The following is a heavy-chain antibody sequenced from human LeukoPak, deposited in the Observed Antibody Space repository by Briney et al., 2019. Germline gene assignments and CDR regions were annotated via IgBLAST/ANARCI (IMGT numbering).Heavy chain of an antibody. V-gene: IGHV3-9*01. CDR3: AKDGVGYIDY. Sequence: GRSLRLSCAASGFTFDDYAMHWVRQAPGKGLEWVSGISWNSGSIGYADSVKGRFTISRDNAKNSLYLQMNSLRAEDTALYYCAKDGVGYIDYWGQGTLVTVSS. J-gene: IGHJ4*02. CDR1: GFTFDDYA. D-gene: IGHD2-8*01. CDR2: ISWNSGSI.